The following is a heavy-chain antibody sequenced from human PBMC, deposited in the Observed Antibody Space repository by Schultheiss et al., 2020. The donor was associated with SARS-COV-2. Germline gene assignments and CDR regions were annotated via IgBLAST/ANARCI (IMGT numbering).Heavy chain of an antibody. CDR2: IRSKAYGGTT. D-gene: IGHD3-3*01. V-gene: IGHV3-49*03. CDR1: GFTFGDYA. CDR3: TRDPSPDFWSGYDAFDI. Sequence: GGSLRLSCTASGFTFGDYAMSWFRQAPGKGLEWVGFIRSKAYGGTTEYAASVKGRFTISRDDSKSIAYLQMNSLKTEDTAVYYCTRDPSPDFWSGYDAFDIWGQGTMVTVSS. J-gene: IGHJ3*02.